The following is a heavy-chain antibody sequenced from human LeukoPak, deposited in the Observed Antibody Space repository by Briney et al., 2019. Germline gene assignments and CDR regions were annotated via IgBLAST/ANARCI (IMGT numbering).Heavy chain of an antibody. V-gene: IGHV1-69*05. CDR2: IIPIFGTA. Sequence: SVKVSCKASGGTFSSYAISWVRQAPGQGLEWMGGIIPIFGTANYAQKFQGRVTITTDESTSTAYMELSSLRSEDTAVYYCATDAASGSYYRWDYWGQGTLVTVSS. CDR1: GGTFSSYA. J-gene: IGHJ4*02. D-gene: IGHD1-26*01. CDR3: ATDAASGSYYRWDY.